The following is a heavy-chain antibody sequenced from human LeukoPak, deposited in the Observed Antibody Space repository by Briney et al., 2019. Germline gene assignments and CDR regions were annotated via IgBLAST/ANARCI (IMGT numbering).Heavy chain of an antibody. CDR1: GFSFSAYA. Sequence: GGSLRLSCTASGFSFSAYAMMWVRQAPGKGPEWVSASRGGGVNPYYADSVKVRFSISRDNSKYTLFLQMNSLGAEDTAVYYCARDSNVDYVGAYDMWGPGTKVTVS. J-gene: IGHJ3*02. D-gene: IGHD4-17*01. CDR2: SRGGGVNP. CDR3: ARDSNVDYVGAYDM. V-gene: IGHV3-23*01.